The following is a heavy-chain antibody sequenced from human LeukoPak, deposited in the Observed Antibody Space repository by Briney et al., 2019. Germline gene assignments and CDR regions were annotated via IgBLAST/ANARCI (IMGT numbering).Heavy chain of an antibody. CDR1: GGSFSGYY. CDR3: ARADSSRSPSPFDY. Sequence: PSETLSLTCTVYGGSFSGYYWSWIRQPPGKGLEWIGYIYYSGSTYYNPSLKSRVTISVDTSKNQFSLKLSSVTAADTAVYYCARADSSRSPSPFDYWGQGTLVTVSS. J-gene: IGHJ4*02. V-gene: IGHV4-34*09. D-gene: IGHD3-22*01. CDR2: IYYSGST.